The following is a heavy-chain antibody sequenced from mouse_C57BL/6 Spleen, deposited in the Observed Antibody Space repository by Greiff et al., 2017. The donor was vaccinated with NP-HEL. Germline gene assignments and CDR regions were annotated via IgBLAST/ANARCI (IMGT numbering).Heavy chain of an antibody. J-gene: IGHJ4*01. V-gene: IGHV5-17*01. D-gene: IGHD1-1*01. CDR3: ARRGISTTGAGYAMDY. CDR2: ISSGSSTI. CDR1: GFTFSDYG. Sequence: EVQLVESGGGLVKPGGSLKLSCAASGFTFSDYGMHWVRQAPEKGLEWVAYISSGSSTIYYADTVKGRFTISRDNAKNTLFLQMTSLRSEDTAMYYCARRGISTTGAGYAMDYWGQGTSVTVSS.